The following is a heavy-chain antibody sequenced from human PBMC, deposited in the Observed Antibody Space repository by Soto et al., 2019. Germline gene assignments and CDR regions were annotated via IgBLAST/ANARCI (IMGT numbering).Heavy chain of an antibody. CDR1: GFTFDDYT. CDR3: AKDIGFLDNYYYGMDV. D-gene: IGHD3-3*01. CDR2: ISWDGGST. J-gene: IGHJ6*02. Sequence: PGGSLRLSCAASGFTFDDYTMHWVRQAPGKGLEWVSLISWDGGSTYYADSVKGQFTISRDNSKNSLYLQMNSLRTEDTALYYCAKDIGFLDNYYYGMDVWGQGTTVTVSS. V-gene: IGHV3-43*01.